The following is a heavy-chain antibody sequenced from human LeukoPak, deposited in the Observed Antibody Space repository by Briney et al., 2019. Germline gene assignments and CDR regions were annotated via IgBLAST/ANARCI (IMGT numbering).Heavy chain of an antibody. D-gene: IGHD3-3*01. V-gene: IGHV3-20*04. CDR2: INWNGGST. Sequence: RTGGSLRLSCAASGFTFDDYGMSWVRQAPGKGLEWVSGINWNGGSTGYADSVKGRFTISRDNAQNSLYLQMNSLRAEDTALYYCARGGITIFGVVSYMDVWGKGTTVTVSS. CDR1: GFTFDDYG. J-gene: IGHJ6*03. CDR3: ARGGITIFGVVSYMDV.